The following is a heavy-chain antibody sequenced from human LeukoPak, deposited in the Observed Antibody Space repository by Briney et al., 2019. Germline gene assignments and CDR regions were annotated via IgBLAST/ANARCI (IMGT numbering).Heavy chain of an antibody. V-gene: IGHV3-30*18. CDR1: GFTFSSYG. CDR2: ISYDGSNK. CDR3: AKDLYYYGSGSYYNPRGGGMDV. J-gene: IGHJ6*04. Sequence: GGSLRLSCAASGFTFSSYGMHWVRQAPGKGLEWVAVISYDGSNKYYAGSVKGRFTISRDNSKNTLYLQMNSLRAEDTAVYYCAKDLYYYGSGSYYNPRGGGMDVWGKGTTVTVSS. D-gene: IGHD3-10*01.